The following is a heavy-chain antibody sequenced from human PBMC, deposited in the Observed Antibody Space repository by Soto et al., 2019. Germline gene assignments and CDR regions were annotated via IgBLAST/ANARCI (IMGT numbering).Heavy chain of an antibody. D-gene: IGHD2-15*01. CDR3: ASLGYCSGGSCPTPYYYYYYMDV. CDR2: IYHSGSS. V-gene: IGHV4-4*02. J-gene: IGHJ6*03. Sequence: QVQLQESGPGLVKPSGTLSLTCAVSSGSISSSNWWSWVRQPPGKGLEWIGEIYHSGSSNYNPSLKSLVTISVDKSKNQFSLKLSSVTAADTAVYYCASLGYCSGGSCPTPYYYYYYMDVWGKGTTVTVSS. CDR1: SGSISSSNW.